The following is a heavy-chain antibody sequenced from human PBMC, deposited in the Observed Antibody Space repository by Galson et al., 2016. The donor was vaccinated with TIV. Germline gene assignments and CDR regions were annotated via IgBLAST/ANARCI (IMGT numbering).Heavy chain of an antibody. CDR2: LSSGGDT. Sequence: RLSCAASGFSVRNTYMSWARQTPERGLEWVSLLSSGGDTYYVDSVKGRFTISRDNSKNTVYLQMNSLRVEDTAVYYCAMDSHPSLGWFDPGAQGTLVTVSS. V-gene: IGHV3-53*03. CDR3: AMDSHPSLGWFDP. D-gene: IGHD3-16*02. J-gene: IGHJ5*02. CDR1: GFSVRNTY.